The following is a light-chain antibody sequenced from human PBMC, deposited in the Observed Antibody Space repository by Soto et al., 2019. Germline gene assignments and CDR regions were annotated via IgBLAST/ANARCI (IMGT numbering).Light chain of an antibody. CDR2: DTS. V-gene: IGKV1-39*01. Sequence: DIQMTQSPSSLSASVGDRVTITCRASQSISTYLNWYQQKPGKAPKFLMYDTSSLQSRVPSRFSGSGSGTDFTLTISSLQPEDFATYYCQQSYSSPLTFGGGTKVEIK. CDR3: QQSYSSPLT. CDR1: QSISTY. J-gene: IGKJ4*01.